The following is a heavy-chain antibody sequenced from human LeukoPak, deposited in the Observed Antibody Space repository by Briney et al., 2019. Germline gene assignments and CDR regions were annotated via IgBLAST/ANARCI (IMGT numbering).Heavy chain of an antibody. D-gene: IGHD3-10*01. Sequence: GGSLRLSCAASGFTFSNYGMHWVRQAPGRGLEWVAVIWYDGSNKYYADSVKGRFTISRDNSKNTLCLQMNSLRAEDTAVYYCAGNYGPYYFDYWGQGTLVTVSS. J-gene: IGHJ4*02. CDR1: GFTFSNYG. CDR3: AGNYGPYYFDY. CDR2: IWYDGSNK. V-gene: IGHV3-33*01.